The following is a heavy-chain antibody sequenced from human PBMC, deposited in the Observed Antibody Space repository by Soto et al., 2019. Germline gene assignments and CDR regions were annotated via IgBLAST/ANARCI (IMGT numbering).Heavy chain of an antibody. CDR3: TRGLLGGAPSYTFHGMDV. D-gene: IGHD1-26*01. Sequence: EVQLVESGGGLVQPGGSLRLSCAASGFTFSDHYMDWVRQAPGKGLEWVARSRNRVNSHTTEYAASVKGRFTISRDESTRSLSLQMNSLKIEDTAVYYCTRGLLGGAPSYTFHGMDVWGQGTTVTVSS. J-gene: IGHJ6*01. CDR1: GFTFSDHY. V-gene: IGHV3-72*01. CDR2: SRNRVNSHTT.